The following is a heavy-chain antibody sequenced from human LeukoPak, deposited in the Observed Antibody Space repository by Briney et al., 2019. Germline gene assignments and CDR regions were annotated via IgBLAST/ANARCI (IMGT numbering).Heavy chain of an antibody. Sequence: SETLSLTCTVSGGSISSYYWSWVRQPPGKGLEWIGSIYHSGSTYYNPSLKSRVTISVDTSKNQFSLKLSSVTAADTAVYYCARGGYNFGNSYFDYWGQGTLVTVSS. J-gene: IGHJ4*02. CDR2: IYHSGST. CDR3: ARGGYNFGNSYFDY. D-gene: IGHD5-18*01. V-gene: IGHV4-59*08. CDR1: GGSISSYY.